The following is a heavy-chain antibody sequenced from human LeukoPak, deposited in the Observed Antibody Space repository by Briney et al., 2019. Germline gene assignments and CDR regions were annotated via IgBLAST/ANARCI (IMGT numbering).Heavy chain of an antibody. Sequence: PGGALRLSCSAPGFTFSSSLMNSGRQAPGKGLVWLSQINSDGSSTTYADSVKGRFTITRDNAKNTLYLQMNSLSAEDTAVYYCARGHVSRSNREYWGQGTLVTVSS. CDR2: INSDGSST. CDR3: ARGHVSRSNREY. D-gene: IGHD5/OR15-5a*01. J-gene: IGHJ4*02. CDR1: GFTFSSSL. V-gene: IGHV3-74*01.